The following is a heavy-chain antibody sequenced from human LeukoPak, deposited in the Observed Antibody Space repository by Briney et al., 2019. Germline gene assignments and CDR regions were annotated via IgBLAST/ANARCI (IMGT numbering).Heavy chain of an antibody. J-gene: IGHJ4*02. Sequence: GGSLRLSCTASGFTFGDYAMSWVRQAPGKGLEWVSGLNWNGGSTDYVDSVKGRFTISRDNAKNSLYLQMDSLRDEDTAFYYCARYGSGNPFDYWGPGILVTVSS. V-gene: IGHV3-20*04. D-gene: IGHD3-10*01. CDR1: GFTFGDYA. CDR3: ARYGSGNPFDY. CDR2: LNWNGGST.